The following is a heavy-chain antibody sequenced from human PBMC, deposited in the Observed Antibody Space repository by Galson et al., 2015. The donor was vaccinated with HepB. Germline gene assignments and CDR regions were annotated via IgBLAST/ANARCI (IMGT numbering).Heavy chain of an antibody. J-gene: IGHJ6*02. CDR2: ISAYNGNT. D-gene: IGHD6-19*01. Sequence: SLNVSCKASGYTFTSYAISWVRQAPGQGLEWMGWISAYNGNTNYAQKLQGRVTMTTDTSTSTAYMELRSLRSDDTAVYHCARGVGDGSGWYNDYDYYGMDVWGQGTTVTVSS. V-gene: IGHV1-18*04. CDR1: GYTFTSYA. CDR3: ARGVGDGSGWYNDYDYYGMDV.